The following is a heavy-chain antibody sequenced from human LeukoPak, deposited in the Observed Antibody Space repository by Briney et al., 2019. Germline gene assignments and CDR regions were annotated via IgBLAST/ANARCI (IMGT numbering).Heavy chain of an antibody. J-gene: IGHJ4*02. CDR1: GGSISSSSYY. CDR2: IYASGST. Sequence: SETLSLTCTVSGGSISSSSYYWGWIRQPPGKGLEWIGRIYASGSTDYNPSLKSRVTISVDTSKNQFSLKLSSVTAADTAVYYCASFYGSGFSFDYWGQGTLVTVSS. D-gene: IGHD3-10*01. V-gene: IGHV4-39*07. CDR3: ASFYGSGFSFDY.